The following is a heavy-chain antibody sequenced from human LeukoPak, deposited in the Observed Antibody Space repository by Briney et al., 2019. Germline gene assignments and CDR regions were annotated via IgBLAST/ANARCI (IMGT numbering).Heavy chain of an antibody. CDR3: ATLLWFGELFGWFDP. CDR2: FDPEDGET. CDR1: GYTLTELS. Sequence: ASVKVSCKVSGYTLTELSMHWVRQAPGKGPEWMGGFDPEDGETIYAQKFQGRVTMTEDTSTDTAYMELSSLRSEDTAVYYCATLLWFGELFGWFDPWGQGTLVTVSS. D-gene: IGHD3-10*01. J-gene: IGHJ5*02. V-gene: IGHV1-24*01.